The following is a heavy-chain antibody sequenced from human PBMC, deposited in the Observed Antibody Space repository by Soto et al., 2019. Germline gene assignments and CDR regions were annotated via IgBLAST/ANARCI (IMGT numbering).Heavy chain of an antibody. Sequence: GALRLSCTASGFTFSSYSMHWVRQAPGKGLEWVTVISYDGSNKYYADSVKGRFTISRDNSKDTMYLQVNSLRVEDTAVYYCARPYSSGWYGDLDYWDQGTLVTVSS. V-gene: IGHV3-30-3*01. CDR2: ISYDGSNK. CDR1: GFTFSSYS. D-gene: IGHD6-19*01. J-gene: IGHJ4*02. CDR3: ARPYSSGWYGDLDY.